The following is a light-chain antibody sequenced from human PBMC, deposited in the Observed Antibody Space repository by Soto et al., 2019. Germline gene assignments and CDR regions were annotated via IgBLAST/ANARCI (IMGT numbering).Light chain of an antibody. CDR1: QNIRSR. V-gene: IGKV1-5*01. CDR3: QQYHSYWT. Sequence: DFQITQSTSTLCASVGDRVTITCRASQNIRSRLAWFQQKPGKAPKLLIYDASSVESGVPQRFSGSGSGTEFTLTISSLQTDDFSTYYCQQYHSYWTFGQGTKVDIK. J-gene: IGKJ1*01. CDR2: DAS.